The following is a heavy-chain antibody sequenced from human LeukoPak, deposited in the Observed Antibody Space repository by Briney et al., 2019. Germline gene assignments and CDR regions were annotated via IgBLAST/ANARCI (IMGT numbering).Heavy chain of an antibody. CDR3: AKDRPVDTAMVLDY. V-gene: IGHV3-30*18. CDR2: ISYDGSNK. D-gene: IGHD5-18*01. Sequence: GRTLRIKRATTGFKLKSLGIHGLRNTKGKGLEWVAVISYDGSNKYYADSVKGRFTISRDNSKNTLYLQMNSLRAEDTAVYYRAKDRPVDTAMVLDYWGQGTLVTVSS. J-gene: IGHJ4*02. CDR1: GFKLKSLG.